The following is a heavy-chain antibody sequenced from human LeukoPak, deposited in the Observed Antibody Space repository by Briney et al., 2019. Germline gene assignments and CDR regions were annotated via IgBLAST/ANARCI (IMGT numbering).Heavy chain of an antibody. J-gene: IGHJ4*02. CDR1: GFTFDDYT. V-gene: IGHV3-43*01. Sequence: GGSLRLSCAASGFTFDDYTMHWVRQAPGKGLEWVSLISWDGGSTYYADSVKGRFTISRDNSKNSLYLQMNSLRTEDTALYYCAKQRGDGYNRDYFDYWGQGTLVTVSS. D-gene: IGHD5-24*01. CDR3: AKQRGDGYNRDYFDY. CDR2: ISWDGGST.